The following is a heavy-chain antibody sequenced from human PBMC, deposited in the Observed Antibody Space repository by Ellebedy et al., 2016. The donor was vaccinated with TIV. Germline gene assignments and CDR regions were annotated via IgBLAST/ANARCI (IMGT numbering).Heavy chain of an antibody. CDR1: GFTFSSYA. V-gene: IGHV3-23*01. Sequence: GGSLRLSXAASGFTFSSYAMSWVRQAPGKGLEWVSAISDSGGSTYYADSVKGRFTISRDNSKNTLFLQMSSLRAEDTAVYYCVRGLGYCTATSCYEDYWGQGTPVTVSS. CDR2: ISDSGGST. CDR3: VRGLGYCTATSCYEDY. D-gene: IGHD2-2*01. J-gene: IGHJ4*02.